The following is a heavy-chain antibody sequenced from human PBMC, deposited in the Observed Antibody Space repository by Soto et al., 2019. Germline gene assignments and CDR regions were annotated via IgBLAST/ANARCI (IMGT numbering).Heavy chain of an antibody. CDR1: GYTFTSYY. D-gene: IGHD2-2*02. Sequence: ASVQVSCKASGYTFTSYYMHWVRQAPGQGLEWMGIINPSGGSTSYAQKFQGRVTMTRDTSTSTVYMELSSLRSEDTAVYYCARDLLYCSSTSCYTGGYSSSWYAFDIWGQGTMVTVSS. CDR3: ARDLLYCSSTSCYTGGYSSSWYAFDI. J-gene: IGHJ3*02. V-gene: IGHV1-46*03. CDR2: INPSGGST.